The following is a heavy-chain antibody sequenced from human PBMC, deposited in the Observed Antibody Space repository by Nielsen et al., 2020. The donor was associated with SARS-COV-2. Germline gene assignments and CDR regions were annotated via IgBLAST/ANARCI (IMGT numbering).Heavy chain of an antibody. Sequence: GESLKISCAASGFTFSSYWMSWVRQAPGKGLEWVANIKQDGSEKYYVDSVKGRFTISRDNAKNSLYLQMNSLRAEDTAVYYCARDLRFGELPYDIWGQGTMVTVSS. CDR3: ARDLRFGELPYDI. CDR1: GFTFSSYW. D-gene: IGHD3-10*01. V-gene: IGHV3-7*03. CDR2: IKQDGSEK. J-gene: IGHJ3*02.